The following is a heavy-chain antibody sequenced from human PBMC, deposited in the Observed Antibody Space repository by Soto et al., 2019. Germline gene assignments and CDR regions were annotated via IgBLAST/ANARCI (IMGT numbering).Heavy chain of an antibody. V-gene: IGHV3-74*01. CDR3: ARDRDWAFDY. CDR2: IQSDGSSP. Sequence: GGSVRLSCVASGFTFNYYWMHWVRQAPGKGLVWVSRIQSDGSSPDYVDSVKGRFTVSRDNAQNSLFLLMNSLRAEDTAVYYCARDRDWAFDYWGRGTLVTVSS. CDR1: GFTFNYYW. J-gene: IGHJ4*02. D-gene: IGHD3-9*01.